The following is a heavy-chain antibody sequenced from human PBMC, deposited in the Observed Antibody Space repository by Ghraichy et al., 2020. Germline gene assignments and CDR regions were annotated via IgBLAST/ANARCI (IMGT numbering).Heavy chain of an antibody. CDR3: ASSSYGANSHFDY. CDR1: GFTFSSYW. CDR2: IKQDGSEK. J-gene: IGHJ4*02. V-gene: IGHV3-7*03. Sequence: GGSLRLSCAASGFTFSSYWMSWVRQASGKGLEWVANIKQDGSEKYYVDSVKGRFTLSRDNAKSSLYLQMNSLRAEDTAVYYCASSSYGANSHFDYWGQGTLVTVSS. D-gene: IGHD4-23*01.